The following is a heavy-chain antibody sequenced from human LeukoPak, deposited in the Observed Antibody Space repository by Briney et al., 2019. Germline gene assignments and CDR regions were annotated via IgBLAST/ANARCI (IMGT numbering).Heavy chain of an antibody. V-gene: IGHV3-23*01. CDR3: AKDQGFYDSGSYSAASDI. CDR1: RLTFSIYA. J-gene: IGHJ3*02. CDR2: ISGRAERT. D-gene: IGHD3-10*01. Sequence: GGSLRLSCAASRLTFSIYAMGWFRQAPGKGLEWVSVISGRAERTYYADSVKGRFTISRDNSMDTLYLQMNSLRAEDTAVYYCAKDQGFYDSGSYSAASDIWGQGTMVTVSS.